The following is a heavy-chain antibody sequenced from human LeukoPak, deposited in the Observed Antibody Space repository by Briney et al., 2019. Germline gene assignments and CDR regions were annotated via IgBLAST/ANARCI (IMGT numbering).Heavy chain of an antibody. CDR3: ARAKALYYDFWSGYKFVSFGLDY. D-gene: IGHD3-3*01. CDR1: GFTFSSYS. CDR2: ISSSSSTI. Sequence: GGSLRLSCAASGFTFSSYSMNWVRQAPGKGLEWVSYISSSSSTIYYADSVKGRFTISRDNAKNSLYLQMNSLRAEDTAVYYCARAKALYYDFWSGYKFVSFGLDYWGQGTLVTVSS. V-gene: IGHV3-48*01. J-gene: IGHJ4*02.